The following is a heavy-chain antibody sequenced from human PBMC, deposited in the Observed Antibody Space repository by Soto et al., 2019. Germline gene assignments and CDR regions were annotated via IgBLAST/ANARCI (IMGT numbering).Heavy chain of an antibody. J-gene: IGHJ6*02. CDR2: IYYSGST. D-gene: IGHD4-17*01. CDR1: GGSISSGGYY. Sequence: SETLSLTCTVSGGSISSGGYYWSWIRQHPGKGLEWIGYIYYSGSTYYNPSLKSRVTISVDTSKNQFSLKLSSVTAADTAVYYCARESTFRAHPANITVTKKEKGDYYYYGMDVWGQGTTVTVSS. CDR3: ARESTFRAHPANITVTKKEKGDYYYYGMDV. V-gene: IGHV4-31*03.